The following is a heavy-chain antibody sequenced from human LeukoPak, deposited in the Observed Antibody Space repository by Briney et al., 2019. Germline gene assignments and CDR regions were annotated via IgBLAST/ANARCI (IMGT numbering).Heavy chain of an antibody. CDR2: IYFSGST. CDR3: ARVGGSNFYNYGMDV. Sequence: SETLSLTCTVSDDSIGNYYWSWIRQSPGKGLEWIGYIYFSGSTNYNPSLKRRVTMSVVTSKNQFSLRLTSVTAADTATYYCARVGGSNFYNYGMDVWGQGTTVIVSS. J-gene: IGHJ6*02. V-gene: IGHV4-59*01. CDR1: DDSIGNYY. D-gene: IGHD4-11*01.